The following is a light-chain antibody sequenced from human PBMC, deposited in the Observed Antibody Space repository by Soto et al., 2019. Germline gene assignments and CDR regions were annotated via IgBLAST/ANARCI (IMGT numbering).Light chain of an antibody. Sequence: EIVLTQSPGTLSLSPGERATLSCRASQSVSSSYLAWYQQKPGQAPRLLIDGASTRATGIPDRFSGSGSGTDFTLTISRLEPEDVAVYYCQQYEAVVTFGQGTKVDNK. J-gene: IGKJ1*01. CDR1: QSVSSSY. CDR3: QQYEAVVT. CDR2: GAS. V-gene: IGKV3-20*01.